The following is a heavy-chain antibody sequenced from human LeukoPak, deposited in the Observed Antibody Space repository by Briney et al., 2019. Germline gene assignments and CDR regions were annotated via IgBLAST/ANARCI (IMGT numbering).Heavy chain of an antibody. Sequence: PGGSLRLSCTASGFTFADYAMNWVRQAPGKGLEWVAFIRYDGSNKYYADSVKGRFTISRDNSKNTLYLQMNSLRAEDTAVYYCAKDSVVVTAIPNWFDPWGQGTLVTVSS. V-gene: IGHV3-30*02. CDR1: GFTFADYA. CDR3: AKDSVVVTAIPNWFDP. J-gene: IGHJ5*02. D-gene: IGHD2-21*02. CDR2: IRYDGSNK.